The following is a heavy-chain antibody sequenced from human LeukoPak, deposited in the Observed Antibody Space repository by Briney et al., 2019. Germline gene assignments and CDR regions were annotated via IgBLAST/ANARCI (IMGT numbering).Heavy chain of an antibody. Sequence: SETLSLTCAVYGGSLSGYYWTWIRQSPGKGLEWIGQINHSGSTNYNPSLKSRVTISVDTSKNQFSLKLSSVTAADTAVYYCARDLRDGYNYVDAFDIWGQGTMVTVSS. CDR1: GGSLSGYY. CDR3: ARDLRDGYNYVDAFDI. J-gene: IGHJ3*02. CDR2: INHSGST. D-gene: IGHD5-24*01. V-gene: IGHV4-34*01.